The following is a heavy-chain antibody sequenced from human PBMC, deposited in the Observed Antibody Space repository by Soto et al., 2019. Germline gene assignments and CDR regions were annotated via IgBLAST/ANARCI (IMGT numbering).Heavy chain of an antibody. CDR1: GFTFSDYY. J-gene: IGHJ6*02. D-gene: IGHD3-22*01. CDR2: ISSSSSYT. Sequence: QVQLVESGGGLVKPGGSLRLSCAASGFTFSDYYMSWIRQAPGKGLEWVSYISSSSSYTNYAESVKGRCTISRDNAKNSLYLQMNGLRAEDTAVYYCVRTRYYDSSGYFLRNYYYYYGMDVWGQGTTVSVSS. CDR3: VRTRYYDSSGYFLRNYYYYYGMDV. V-gene: IGHV3-11*06.